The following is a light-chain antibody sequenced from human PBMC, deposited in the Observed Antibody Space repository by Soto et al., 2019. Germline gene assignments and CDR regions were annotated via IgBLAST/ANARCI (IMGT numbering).Light chain of an antibody. CDR1: NSNIGNNY. V-gene: IGLV1-51*01. Sequence: QSVLTQPPSVSAAPGQKVTISCSGSNSNIGNNYVSWYQQLPGTAPKLLIYDNNERPSGIPDRFSGSKSGTSATLGITGLQTGDEADYYCGSWYSSLTSVVFGGGTKLTVL. CDR2: DNN. J-gene: IGLJ2*01. CDR3: GSWYSSLTSVV.